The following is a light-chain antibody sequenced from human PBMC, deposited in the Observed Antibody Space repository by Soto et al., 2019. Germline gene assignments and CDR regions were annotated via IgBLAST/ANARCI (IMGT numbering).Light chain of an antibody. CDR3: QQYGSSGT. Sequence: EIVLTQSPGTLSLSPGERATLSCRASQSVSNNYLAWYQQKPGQAPRLPIYGASNRATGIPDRFSGSGSGTDFTLTISRLEPEDFAVYDCQQYGSSGTFGQGTKVEI. CDR1: QSVSNNY. V-gene: IGKV3-20*01. CDR2: GAS. J-gene: IGKJ1*01.